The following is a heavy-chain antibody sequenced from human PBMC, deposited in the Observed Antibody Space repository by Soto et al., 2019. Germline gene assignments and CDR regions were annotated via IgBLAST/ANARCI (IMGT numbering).Heavy chain of an antibody. Sequence: PSETLSLTCTVSGGSISSGGYYLSWIRQHPAKGLEWIGYIYYSGSSYYNPSLKSRVTISVDTSKNQFSLKLSSVTAADTAVYYCARDTGRRFDPWGQGRPDAVSS. J-gene: IGHJ5*02. D-gene: IGHD1-1*01. V-gene: IGHV4-31*03. CDR1: GGSISSGGYY. CDR2: IYYSGSS. CDR3: ARDTGRRFDP.